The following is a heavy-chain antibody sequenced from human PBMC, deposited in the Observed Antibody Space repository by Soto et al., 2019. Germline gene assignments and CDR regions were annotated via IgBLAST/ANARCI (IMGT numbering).Heavy chain of an antibody. CDR3: AGGGYSYETPHDYYYYYGMDV. J-gene: IGHJ6*02. CDR2: IIPIFGTA. D-gene: IGHD5-18*01. V-gene: IGHV1-69*06. CDR1: GGTFSSYA. Sequence: GASVKVSCKASGGTFSSYAISWVRQAPGQGLEWMGGIIPIFGTANYAQKFQGRVTITADKSTSTAYMELSSLRSEDTAVYYCAGGGYSYETPHDYYYYYGMDVWGQGTTVTVSS.